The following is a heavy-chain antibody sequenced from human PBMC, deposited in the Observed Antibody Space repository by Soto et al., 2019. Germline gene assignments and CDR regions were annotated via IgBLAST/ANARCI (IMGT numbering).Heavy chain of an antibody. V-gene: IGHV3-23*01. CDR1: GFTFSSYA. CDR3: AKDLGNSGYGPSLFDY. D-gene: IGHD5-12*01. CDR2: ISGSGGST. Sequence: PGGSLRLSCAASGFTFSSYAMSWVRQAPGKGLEWVSAISGSGGSTYYADSVKGRFTISRDNSKNTLYLQMNSLRAEDTAVYYCAKDLGNSGYGPSLFDYWGQGTLVTVSS. J-gene: IGHJ4*02.